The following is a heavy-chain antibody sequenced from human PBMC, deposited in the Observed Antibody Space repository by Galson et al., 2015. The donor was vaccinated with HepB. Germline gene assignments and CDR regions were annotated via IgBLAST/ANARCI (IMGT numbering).Heavy chain of an antibody. D-gene: IGHD3-22*01. CDR2: TYYRSKWYN. CDR1: GDSVSSHSAA. J-gene: IGHJ4*02. Sequence: CAISGDSVSSHSAAWNWIRQSPSRGLEWLGRTYYRSKWYNDYAVSVKSRITINPDTSKNQFSLQLNSVTPEDTAVYYCAREEYDSSGYPFDYWGQGTLVTVSS. CDR3: AREEYDSSGYPFDY. V-gene: IGHV6-1*01.